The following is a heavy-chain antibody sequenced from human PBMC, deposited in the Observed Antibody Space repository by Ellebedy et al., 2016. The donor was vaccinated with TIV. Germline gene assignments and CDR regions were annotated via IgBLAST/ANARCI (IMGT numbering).Heavy chain of an antibody. CDR2: INPYNGYT. D-gene: IGHD3-22*01. CDR1: GYTFITFG. Sequence: AASVKVSCKASGYTFITFGISWVRQAPGQGLEWMGWINPYNGYTKYVEKFQGRVTVTTDTSTSTAYMELTSLRSDDTAGYYCARDELDNRGYHNDYWGQGTLDTVSS. V-gene: IGHV1-18*04. CDR3: ARDELDNRGYHNDY. J-gene: IGHJ4*02.